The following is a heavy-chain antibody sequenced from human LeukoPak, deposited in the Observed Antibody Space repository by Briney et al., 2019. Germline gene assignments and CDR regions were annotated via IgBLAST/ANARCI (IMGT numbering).Heavy chain of an antibody. J-gene: IGHJ4*02. CDR2: INHSGST. D-gene: IGHD6-6*01. V-gene: IGHV4-34*01. CDR3: ARGRAARPRPFSY. Sequence: SETLSLTCTVSGGSISSYYWSWIRQPPGKGLEWIGEINHSGSTNYNPSLKSRVTISVDTSKNQFSLKLSSVTAADTAVYYCARGRAARPRPFSYWGQGTLVTVSS. CDR1: GGSISSYY.